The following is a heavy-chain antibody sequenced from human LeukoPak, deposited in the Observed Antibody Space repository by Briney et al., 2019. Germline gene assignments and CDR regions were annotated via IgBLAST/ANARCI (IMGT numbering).Heavy chain of an antibody. CDR1: GYTFTSYY. CDR3: ARDGPNWFDP. V-gene: IGHV1-46*01. CDR2: INPSGGST. Sequence: GASVKVSXKAPGYTFTSYYMHWVRQAPGQGLEWMGIINPSGGSTSYAQKYQGRATMNRDTSTSTVYMELSSLRSEETAVYYCARDGPNWFDPWGQGTPVTVSS. J-gene: IGHJ5*02.